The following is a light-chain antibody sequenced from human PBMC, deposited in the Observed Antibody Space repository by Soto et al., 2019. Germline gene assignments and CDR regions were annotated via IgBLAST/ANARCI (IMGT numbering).Light chain of an antibody. Sequence: QTVVTQEPSFSVSPGGTVTLTCGLSSGSVSTNYYPSWYQQTPGQAPRTLIYNTNSRSSGVPYRFTGSILGNKAALTITGAQADDESDYYCALYMGSGISVFGGGTKLTGL. V-gene: IGLV8-61*01. CDR2: NTN. CDR1: SGSVSTNYY. J-gene: IGLJ2*01. CDR3: ALYMGSGISV.